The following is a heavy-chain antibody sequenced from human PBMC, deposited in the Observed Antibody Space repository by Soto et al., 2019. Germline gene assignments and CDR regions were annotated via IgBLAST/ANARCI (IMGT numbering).Heavy chain of an antibody. CDR2: ISADNGNT. Sequence: QVQLVQSGAEVKKPGASVKVSCKASGYTFTSYGISWVRQAPGQVLEWMGWISADNGNTNNAQKIQGRVTMTTDTSTITAYMELRSLRSDDTAFYYCAGHHTEALGANSFDPWGQGPLVTVSS. V-gene: IGHV1-18*01. J-gene: IGHJ5*02. D-gene: IGHD6-13*01. CDR1: GYTFTSYG. CDR3: AGHHTEALGANSFDP.